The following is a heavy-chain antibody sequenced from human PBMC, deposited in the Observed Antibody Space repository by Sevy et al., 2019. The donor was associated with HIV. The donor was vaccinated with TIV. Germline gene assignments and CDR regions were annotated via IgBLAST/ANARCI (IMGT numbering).Heavy chain of an antibody. CDR1: GYTFTGYY. V-gene: IGHV1-2*04. J-gene: IGHJ6*02. CDR2: INPNTGGK. D-gene: IGHD6-19*01. CDR3: TGDRTYSSGWLGNYYYDMDV. Sequence: ASVKVSCKASGYTFTGYYIHWVRQAPGQGLEWMGWINPNTGGKNFAQKFQGWVTMTRDTSITTAYMELGRLRSDDTAVYYCTGDRTYSSGWLGNYYYDMDVWGQGTTVTVSS.